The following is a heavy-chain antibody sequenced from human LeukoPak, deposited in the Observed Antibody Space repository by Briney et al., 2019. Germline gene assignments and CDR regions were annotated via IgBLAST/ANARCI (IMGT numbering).Heavy chain of an antibody. D-gene: IGHD3-16*01. CDR2: IRSKANSYAT. V-gene: IGHV3-73*01. J-gene: IGHJ4*02. CDR1: GFTFGGSA. CDR3: ATYLAPRLRDDY. Sequence: GGSLRLSCAASGFTFGGSAMHWVRQASGKGLEWVGRIRSKANSYATAYAASVKGRFTISRDDSKNTAYLQMNSLRAEDTAVYYCATYLAPRLRDDYWGQGTLVTVSS.